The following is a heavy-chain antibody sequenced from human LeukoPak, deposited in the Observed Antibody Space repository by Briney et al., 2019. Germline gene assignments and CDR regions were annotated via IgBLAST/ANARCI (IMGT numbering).Heavy chain of an antibody. CDR3: ARRALYTGSLDF. V-gene: IGHV3-9*01. D-gene: IGHD1-26*01. J-gene: IGHJ5*01. Sequence: PGRSLRLSCAASGFTFDDYAMHWVRQAPGKGLEWVSGIPWNSVNRDYADSVKGRFTLSRDNAKNSLYLEMTSLRAEDTALYYCARRALYTGSLDFWGQGTLVSVSS. CDR1: GFTFDDYA. CDR2: IPWNSVNR.